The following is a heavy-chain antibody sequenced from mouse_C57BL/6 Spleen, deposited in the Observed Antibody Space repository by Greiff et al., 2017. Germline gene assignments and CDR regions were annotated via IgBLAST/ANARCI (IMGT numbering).Heavy chain of an antibody. D-gene: IGHD1-1*01. CDR2: ISDGGSYT. V-gene: IGHV5-4*01. CDR3: ARVYYGSSSYFDY. Sequence: EAQLVESGGGLVKPGGSLKLSCAASGFTFSSYAMSWVRQTPEKRLEWVATISDGGSYTYYPDNVKGRFTISRDNAKNNLYLQMSHLKSEDTAMYYCARVYYGSSSYFDYWGQGTTLTVSS. CDR1: GFTFSSYA. J-gene: IGHJ2*01.